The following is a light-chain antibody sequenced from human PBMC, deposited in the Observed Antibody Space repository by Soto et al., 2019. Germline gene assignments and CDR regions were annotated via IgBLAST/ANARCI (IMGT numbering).Light chain of an antibody. CDR1: QNIYSN. J-gene: IGKJ1*01. CDR2: RAS. V-gene: IGKV3-15*01. CDR3: LQYHNLWA. Sequence: IVMTQSPATLSVSPGERATLSCRASQNIYSNVAWYQQRPGQAPRLLIYRASTRAPGIPARFSGSGSGTEFPLTIRRLQSEDFTVYSCLQYHNLWAFGQGTKVEMK.